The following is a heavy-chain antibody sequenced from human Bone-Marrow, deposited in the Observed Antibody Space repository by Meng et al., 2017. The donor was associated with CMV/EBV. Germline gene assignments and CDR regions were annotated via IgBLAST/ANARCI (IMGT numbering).Heavy chain of an antibody. CDR3: ARDQFYCSSTSCYGEDYYYGMDV. Sequence: SVKVSCKASGYTFTGYYIHWVRQAPGQGLEWMGWINPNSGGTNYAQKCQGRVTMTRDTSISTAYMELSRLRSYDTAVYYCARDQFYCSSTSCYGEDYYYGMDVWGQGTTVTVSS. D-gene: IGHD2-2*01. V-gene: IGHV1-2*02. CDR1: GYTFTGYY. CDR2: INPNSGGT. J-gene: IGHJ6*02.